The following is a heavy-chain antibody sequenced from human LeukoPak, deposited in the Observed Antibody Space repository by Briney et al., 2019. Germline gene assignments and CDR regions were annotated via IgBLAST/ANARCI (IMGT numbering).Heavy chain of an antibody. Sequence: SETLSLTCTVSGGSISSSSYYWGWIRQPPGKGLEWIGSIYYSGSTYYNPSLKSRVTISVDTSKNQFSLKLSSVTAADTAVYYCARDQTCSGGSCYPRGWFDPWGQGTLVTVSS. CDR1: GGSISSSSYY. CDR2: IYYSGST. CDR3: ARDQTCSGGSCYPRGWFDP. J-gene: IGHJ5*02. D-gene: IGHD2-15*01. V-gene: IGHV4-39*07.